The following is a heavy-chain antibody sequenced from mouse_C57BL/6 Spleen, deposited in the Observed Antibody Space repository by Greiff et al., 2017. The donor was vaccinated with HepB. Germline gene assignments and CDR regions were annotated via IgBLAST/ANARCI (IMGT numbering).Heavy chain of an antibody. J-gene: IGHJ2*01. CDR3: ASRGTTVVDPYYFDY. D-gene: IGHD1-1*01. Sequence: EVHLVESGGGLVKPGGSLKLSCEASGFTFSDYGMHWVRQAPEKGLEWVAYISSGSSTIYYADTVKGRFTISRDNAKNTLFLQMTILRSEDTAMYYCASRGTTVVDPYYFDYWGQGTTLTVSS. CDR1: GFTFSDYG. CDR2: ISSGSSTI. V-gene: IGHV5-17*01.